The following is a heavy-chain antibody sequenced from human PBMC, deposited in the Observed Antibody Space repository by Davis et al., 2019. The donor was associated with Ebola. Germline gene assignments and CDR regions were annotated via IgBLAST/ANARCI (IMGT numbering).Heavy chain of an antibody. CDR3: ARDTDFWSGYYTHYYYGMDV. Sequence: GESLKISCAASGFTFSSYAMHWVRQAPGKGLEWVAVISYDESNKYYADSVKGRFTISRDNSKNTLYLQMNSLRAEDTAVYYCARDTDFWSGYYTHYYYGMDVWGQGTTVTVSS. J-gene: IGHJ6*02. CDR2: ISYDESNK. D-gene: IGHD3-3*01. CDR1: GFTFSSYA. V-gene: IGHV3-30-3*01.